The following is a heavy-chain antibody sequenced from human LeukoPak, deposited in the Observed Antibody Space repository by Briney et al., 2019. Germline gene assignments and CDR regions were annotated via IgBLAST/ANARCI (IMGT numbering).Heavy chain of an antibody. J-gene: IGHJ4*02. D-gene: IGHD3-22*01. CDR1: GFTFSSYG. V-gene: IGHV3-30*02. CDR3: AYTGAFYYDSSGFDY. Sequence: GGSLRLSCAASGFTFSSYGMHWVRQAPGKGLEWVAFIRYDGSNKYYADSAKGRFTISRDNSKNTLYLQMNSLRAEDTAVYYCAYTGAFYYDSSGFDYWGQGTLVTVSS. CDR2: IRYDGSNK.